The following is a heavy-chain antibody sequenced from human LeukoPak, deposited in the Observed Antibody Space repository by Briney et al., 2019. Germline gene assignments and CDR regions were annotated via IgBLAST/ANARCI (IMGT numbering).Heavy chain of an antibody. J-gene: IGHJ4*02. Sequence: PSETLSLTCTVSGGSISSPNYYWGWVRQPPGKGLEWIGIIYYSGSTYYNPSLKSRVTISVHTSKNQFSLKLSSVTAADTAVYYCARHKLLYYYDSSGYYYDYWGQGTLVTVSS. D-gene: IGHD3-22*01. CDR3: ARHKLLYYYDSSGYYYDY. V-gene: IGHV4-39*01. CDR1: GGSISSPNYY. CDR2: IYYSGST.